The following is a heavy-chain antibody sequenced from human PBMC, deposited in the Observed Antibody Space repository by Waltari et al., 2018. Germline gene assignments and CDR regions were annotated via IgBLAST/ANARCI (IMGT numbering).Heavy chain of an antibody. CDR1: GFTFRNYA. CDR2: IRSNDYTGGT. V-gene: IGHV3-49*04. D-gene: IGHD5-12*01. CDR3: TREDDGNDSGAFDL. J-gene: IGHJ3*01. Sequence: EVQLVESGGDMVQPGRSLRLSCTGSGFTFRNYAINWVHQAPGKGLEWVGFIRSNDYTGGTSFAASVGGRFTISRDDSKRTAYLQMNALQTDDSATYYCTREDDGNDSGAFDLWGQGTLVTVSS.